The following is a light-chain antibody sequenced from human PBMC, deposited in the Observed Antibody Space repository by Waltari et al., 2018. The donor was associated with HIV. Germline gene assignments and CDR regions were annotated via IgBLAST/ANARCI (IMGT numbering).Light chain of an antibody. Sequence: QSVLTQPPSVSAAPGQKVTISCSGNRSNIGTNYVSWYQQVPGTAPNLLIYDNDNRPSGIPDRFSASKSGTSATLGITGLQTGDEADYYCGTWDSSLSAGVFGGGTKLTVL. CDR1: RSNIGTNY. V-gene: IGLV1-51*01. J-gene: IGLJ2*01. CDR3: GTWDSSLSAGV. CDR2: DND.